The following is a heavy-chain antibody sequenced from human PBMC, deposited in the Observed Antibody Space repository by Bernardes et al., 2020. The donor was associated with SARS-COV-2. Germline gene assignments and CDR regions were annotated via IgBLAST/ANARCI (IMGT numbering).Heavy chain of an antibody. V-gene: IGHV4-59*01. CDR1: GGSINSYY. CDR2: IFYSGAT. J-gene: IGHJ4*02. Sequence: ETLTLTCTVSGGSINSYYWSWIRQPPGKGLEYIGYIFYSGATDYKPSLKSRVTMSLDRSRNQFSLHLSSVTAADTAVYFCAGQRWLQWYFDFWGQGALVTVSS. D-gene: IGHD5-12*01. CDR3: AGQRWLQWYFDF.